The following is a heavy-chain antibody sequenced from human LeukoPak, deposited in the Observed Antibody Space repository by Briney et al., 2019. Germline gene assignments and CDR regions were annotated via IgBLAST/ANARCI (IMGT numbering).Heavy chain of an antibody. J-gene: IGHJ3*02. D-gene: IGHD4-17*01. CDR2: IIPIFGTA. CDR1: GGTFISYA. V-gene: IGHV1-69*05. Sequence: ASVKVSCKASGGTFISYAISWVRQAPGQGREGMGGIIPIFGTANYVQKFQARVTITTDESTSTAYMELSSLRSEDTAVYYCARDSSGGDYGLAVYDAFDIWGQGIMVTVSS. CDR3: ARDSSGGDYGLAVYDAFDI.